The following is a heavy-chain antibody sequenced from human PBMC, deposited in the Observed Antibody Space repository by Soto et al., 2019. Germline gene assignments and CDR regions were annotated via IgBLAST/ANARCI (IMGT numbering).Heavy chain of an antibody. CDR1: GYTFNRHY. D-gene: IGHD1-26*01. J-gene: IGHJ4*02. CDR3: AKRRGVGLTRSSFDY. CDR2: IDPSGGDT. V-gene: IGHV1-46*02. Sequence: QVQLVQSGAEVRKPGASVKVSCKASGYTFNRHYIQWVRQAPGQGLEWMGMIDPSGGDTNYAKKFQGRVTLTSDTSTSAVYMELSSLRSEDTAVHYCAKRRGVGLTRSSFDYWGPGTLVIVSS.